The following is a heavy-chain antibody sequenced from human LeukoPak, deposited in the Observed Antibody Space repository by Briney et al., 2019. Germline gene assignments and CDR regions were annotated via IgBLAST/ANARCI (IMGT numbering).Heavy chain of an antibody. CDR1: GFTFSSYG. Sequence: GGSLRLSCAASGFTFSSYGMSWVRLAPGKGLGWVSAISGSGGSTYDADTVKGQCTISRDNSKSTLYLQMNSLRAEDTAVYYGAPLPRTMGVVVVSGSGLIDPWGQGTLVTVSS. V-gene: IGHV3-23*01. J-gene: IGHJ5*02. CDR3: APLPRTMGVVVVSGSGLIDP. D-gene: IGHD2-2*01. CDR2: ISGSGGST.